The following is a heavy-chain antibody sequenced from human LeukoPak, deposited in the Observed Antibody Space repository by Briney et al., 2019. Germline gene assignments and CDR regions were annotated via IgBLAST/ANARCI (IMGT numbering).Heavy chain of an antibody. D-gene: IGHD1-26*01. V-gene: IGHV1-18*01. Sequence: GASVTVSFKASVYTFTIYGISWVRQAPGQGLEWMGWISAYNGNTNYAQKLQGRVTMTTDTSTSTAYMELRSLRSDDTAVYYCARDHSGSYRREDYWGQGTLVTVSS. CDR1: VYTFTIYG. CDR2: ISAYNGNT. CDR3: ARDHSGSYRREDY. J-gene: IGHJ4*02.